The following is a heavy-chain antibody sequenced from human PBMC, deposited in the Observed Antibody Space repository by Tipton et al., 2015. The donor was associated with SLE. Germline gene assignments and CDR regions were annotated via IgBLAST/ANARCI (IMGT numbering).Heavy chain of an antibody. V-gene: IGHV3-21*01. CDR2: ISSGSGSI. Sequence: GSLRLSCAASGFNFNSYAMNWIRQPPGGGLEWVSTISSGSGSITYADSSKGRFTISRDNAKNALYLQMNTLRAEDTAVYYCARDSTSISESYDSSGYDSLDLWGQGTTVVVSS. D-gene: IGHD3-22*01. J-gene: IGHJ3*01. CDR3: ARDSTSISESYDSSGYDSLDL. CDR1: GFNFNSYA.